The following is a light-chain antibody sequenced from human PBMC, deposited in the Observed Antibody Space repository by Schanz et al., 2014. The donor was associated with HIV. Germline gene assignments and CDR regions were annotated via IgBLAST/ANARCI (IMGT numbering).Light chain of an antibody. J-gene: IGKJ1*01. CDR3: QQYYTYPRT. V-gene: IGKV3-15*01. Sequence: EIVMTQSPATLSVSPGERATLSCRASQSVSSNLAWYQQKPGQAPRLLIYGASTRATGIPARFSGSGSGTEFTLTISCLQSEDFATYYCQQYYTYPRTFGQGTKVEV. CDR2: GAS. CDR1: QSVSSN.